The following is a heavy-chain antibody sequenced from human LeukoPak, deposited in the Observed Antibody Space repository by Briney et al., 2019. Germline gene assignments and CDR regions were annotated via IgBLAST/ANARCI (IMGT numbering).Heavy chain of an antibody. CDR2: INPNSGGT. CDR1: GYTFTGYY. Sequence: ASVKVSCKASGYTFTGYYMHWVRQAPGQGLEWMGWINPNSGGTNYSQKFQGRVTMTRDTSITTAYMELSRLTSDDTAMYYCARDAGSSGILSHWGQGTLVTVSS. D-gene: IGHD3-10*01. J-gene: IGHJ4*02. CDR3: ARDAGSSGILSH. V-gene: IGHV1-2*02.